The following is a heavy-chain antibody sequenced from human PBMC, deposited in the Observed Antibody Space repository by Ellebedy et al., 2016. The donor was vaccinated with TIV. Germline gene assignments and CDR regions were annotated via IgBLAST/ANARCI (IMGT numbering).Heavy chain of an antibody. J-gene: IGHJ4*02. D-gene: IGHD3-16*01. CDR3: VKAWGE. V-gene: IGHV3-64D*06. CDR1: GFTFTTYA. CDR2: ITGDGGST. Sequence: PGGSLRLSWSASGFTFTTYALHLVRQAPGKGLEYVSAITGDGGSTYYADSVKGRFTISRDNSKHTLYLQMSSLGAEETDMYYCVKAWGEWGQGALVTVSS.